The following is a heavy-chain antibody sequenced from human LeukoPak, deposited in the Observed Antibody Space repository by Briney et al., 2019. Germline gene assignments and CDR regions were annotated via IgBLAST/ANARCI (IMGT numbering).Heavy chain of an antibody. J-gene: IGHJ4*02. CDR3: VRDVNYYYGSGSLLDY. Sequence: ASVKVTCKASGYTFTGYYMHWVRQAPGQGLEWMGWINPNSGGTNYAQKFQGRVTMTRDTSISTAYMELSRLSSDDTAVYYCVRDVNYYYGSGSLLDYWGQGTLVTVSS. D-gene: IGHD3-10*01. V-gene: IGHV1-2*02. CDR1: GYTFTGYY. CDR2: INPNSGGT.